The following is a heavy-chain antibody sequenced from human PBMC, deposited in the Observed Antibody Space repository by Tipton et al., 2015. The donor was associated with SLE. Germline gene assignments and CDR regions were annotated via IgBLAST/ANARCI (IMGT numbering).Heavy chain of an antibody. J-gene: IGHJ4*02. CDR3: ARSMLTTKRVFDY. CDR2: INHSGST. CDR1: GASFTGYY. D-gene: IGHD3-16*01. Sequence: TLSLTCGVSGASFTGYYWGWIRQPPGKGLEWIGEINHSGSTNYNPSLKTRVTISVDTSKNQHSLQVKSVTAADTAVYYCARSMLTTKRVFDYWGQGILVTVSS. V-gene: IGHV4-34*01.